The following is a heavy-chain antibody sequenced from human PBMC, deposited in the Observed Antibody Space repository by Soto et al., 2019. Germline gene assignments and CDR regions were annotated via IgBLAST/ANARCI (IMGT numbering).Heavy chain of an antibody. V-gene: IGHV3-30*03. J-gene: IGHJ4*02. CDR3: ARSTNCNGGSCYPQY. Sequence: GGSLGLSCEGPGFTVSDYGVHWVRQAPGKGLEWVAMISYDGSDRYYRDSVQGRFTISGDDSKNTVFLQMNSLRTEDTAMYYCARSTNCNGGSCYPQYWGPGTLVTVS. D-gene: IGHD2-15*01. CDR1: GFTVSDYG. CDR2: ISYDGSDR.